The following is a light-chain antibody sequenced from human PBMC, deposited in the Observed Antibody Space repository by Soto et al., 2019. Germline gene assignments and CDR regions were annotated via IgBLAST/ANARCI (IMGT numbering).Light chain of an antibody. V-gene: IGLV2-14*01. Sequence: QSVLTQPASVSGSPGQSITISCTGTSSDVGGYNYVSWYQQHPGKAPKLMIYDVSNRPSGVSNRFSGSKSGNTASLTISGIQPEDEADYYCSSYTSSSHYVFGTGTKLTVL. CDR1: SSDVGGYNY. J-gene: IGLJ1*01. CDR3: SSYTSSSHYV. CDR2: DVS.